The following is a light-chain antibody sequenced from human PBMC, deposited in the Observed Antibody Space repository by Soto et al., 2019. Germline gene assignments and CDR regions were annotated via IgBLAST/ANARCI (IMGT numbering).Light chain of an antibody. CDR2: DAS. J-gene: IGKJ1*01. CDR3: QQRSNWVWT. V-gene: IGKV3-11*01. Sequence: EIVLTQSPATLSLSPGERATLSCRASQSVSSYLVWYQQKPGQAPRLLIYDASNRATGIPARFSGSGSGTDFTLTISSLEPEDFAVYNCQQRSNWVWTFGQGTKVEIK. CDR1: QSVSSY.